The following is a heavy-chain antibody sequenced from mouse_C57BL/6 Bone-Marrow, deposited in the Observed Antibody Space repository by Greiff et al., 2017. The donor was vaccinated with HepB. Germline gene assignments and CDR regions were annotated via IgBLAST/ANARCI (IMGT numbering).Heavy chain of an antibody. J-gene: IGHJ2*01. Sequence: QVQLQQSGAELARPGASVKMSCKASGYTFTSYTMHWVKQRPGRGLEWIGYINPSSGYTKYNQKFKDKATLTADKSSSTAYMQLSSLTSEDSAVYYCARGYGKRSLDYWGQGTTLTVSS. CDR1: GYTFTSYT. D-gene: IGHD1-1*01. CDR2: INPSSGYT. CDR3: ARGYGKRSLDY. V-gene: IGHV1-4*01.